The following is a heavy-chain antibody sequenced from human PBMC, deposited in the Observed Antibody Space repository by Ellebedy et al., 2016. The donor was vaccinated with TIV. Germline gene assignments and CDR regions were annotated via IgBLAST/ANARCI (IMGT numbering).Heavy chain of an antibody. CDR1: GFTFNSYW. V-gene: IGHV3-7*03. J-gene: IGHJ6*02. CDR2: INQDGSRI. D-gene: IGHD3-22*01. CDR3: VRDGAYGDYSPGYYGMDV. Sequence: GGSLRLSCAASGFTFNSYWMSWVRQAPGKGLEWVANINQDGSRIYYVDSVKGRFTISRDNAKNSVYLRMNTLRVEDTAVYPCVRDGAYGDYSPGYYGMDVWGQGTTVTVSS.